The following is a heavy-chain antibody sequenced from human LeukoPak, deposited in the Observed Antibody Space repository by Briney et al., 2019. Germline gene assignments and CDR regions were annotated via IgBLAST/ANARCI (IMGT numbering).Heavy chain of an antibody. D-gene: IGHD6-19*01. Sequence: GGSLRLSYAASGFTFSSYSMNWVRQAPGKGLEWVSSISSSSSYIYYADSVKGRFTISRDNAKNSLYLQMNSLRVEDTAVYYCARDKAVAGLFDPWGQGTLVTVSS. V-gene: IGHV3-21*04. J-gene: IGHJ5*02. CDR3: ARDKAVAGLFDP. CDR1: GFTFSSYS. CDR2: ISSSSSYI.